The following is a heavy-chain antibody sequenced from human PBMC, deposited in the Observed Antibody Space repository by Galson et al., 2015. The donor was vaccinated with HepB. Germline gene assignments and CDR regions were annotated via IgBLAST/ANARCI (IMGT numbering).Heavy chain of an antibody. CDR2: IYPGDSDT. CDR3: ARQNDYGDSNRAFDI. CDR1: GYSFTSYW. V-gene: IGHV5-51*01. J-gene: IGHJ3*02. Sequence: QSGAEVKKPGESLKISCKGSGYSFTSYWIGWVRQMPGKGLEWMGIIYPGDSDTRYSPSFQGQVTISADKSISTAYLQWSSLKASDTAMYYCARQNDYGDSNRAFDIWGQGTMVTVSS. D-gene: IGHD4-17*01.